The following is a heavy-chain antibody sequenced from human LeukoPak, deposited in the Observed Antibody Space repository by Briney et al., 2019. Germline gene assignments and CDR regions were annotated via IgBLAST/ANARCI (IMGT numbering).Heavy chain of an antibody. CDR3: ARDQPYSSGWYGDAFDI. Sequence: GASVKVSCKASGYTFTSYGISWVRQALGQGFEWRDGFGAYNGNTNYAQKLQGRVTMTTDTSTSTAYMELRSLRSDDTAVYYCARDQPYSSGWYGDAFDIWGQGTMVTVSS. J-gene: IGHJ3*02. D-gene: IGHD6-19*01. V-gene: IGHV1-18*01. CDR1: GYTFTSYG. CDR2: FGAYNGNT.